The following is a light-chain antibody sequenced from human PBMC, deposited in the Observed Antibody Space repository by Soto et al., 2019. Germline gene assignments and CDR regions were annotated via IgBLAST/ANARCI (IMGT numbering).Light chain of an antibody. J-gene: IGKJ2*01. CDR2: AAS. V-gene: IGKV1-39*01. CDR3: QQSFSTPYI. CDR1: QSVNDY. Sequence: DFQVTQSPSSLSASVGDRVTITCRASQSVNDYLNWYQQRPGKAPRLLIYAASTLHSGVPSRFSGSGFVTDFSLPITSLQPEDFATYYCQQSFSTPYIFGQGTKLEIK.